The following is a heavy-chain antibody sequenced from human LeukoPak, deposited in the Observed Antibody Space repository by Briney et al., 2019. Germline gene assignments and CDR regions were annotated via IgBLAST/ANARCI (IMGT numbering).Heavy chain of an antibody. J-gene: IGHJ4*02. CDR3: ARGSYCSSTSCYDGYFDY. D-gene: IGHD2-2*01. CDR2: ISYDGSNK. V-gene: IGHV3-30*04. CDR1: GFTFSSYA. Sequence: PGRSLRLSCAASGFTFSSYAMHWVRQAPGKGLVWVAVISYDGSNKYYADSVKGRFTISRDNSKNTLYLQMNSLRAEDTAVYYCARGSYCSSTSCYDGYFDYWGQGTLVTVSS.